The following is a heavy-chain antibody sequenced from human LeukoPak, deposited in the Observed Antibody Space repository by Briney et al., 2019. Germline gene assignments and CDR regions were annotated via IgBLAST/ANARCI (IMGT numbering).Heavy chain of an antibody. CDR1: GLNLRDHA. CDR2: IYSGGST. Sequence: GGSLRLSCVGSGLNLRDHAMHWVRQVPGKGLEWVSVIYSGGSTYYADSVKGRFTISRDNSKNTLYLQMNSLRAEDTAVYYCARVGSSSWYSDPWGQGTLVTVSS. V-gene: IGHV3-66*01. D-gene: IGHD6-13*01. J-gene: IGHJ5*02. CDR3: ARVGSSSWYSDP.